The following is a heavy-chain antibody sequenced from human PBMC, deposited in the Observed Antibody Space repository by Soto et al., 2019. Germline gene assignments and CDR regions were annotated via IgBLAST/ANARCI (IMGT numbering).Heavy chain of an antibody. CDR1: GGSISSGDYY. V-gene: IGHV4-30-4*01. D-gene: IGHD3-16*02. Sequence: QVRLQVSGLVLVKPSQTLSLTCTVSGGSISSGDYYWSWIRQPPGKGLEWIGYIYYSGSTYYNPSLKSRVTISVDTSKNQFSLKLSSVTAADTAVYYCGAGIMITFGGVIVDYWCQGTLVTVSS. J-gene: IGHJ4*02. CDR2: IYYSGST. CDR3: GAGIMITFGGVIVDY.